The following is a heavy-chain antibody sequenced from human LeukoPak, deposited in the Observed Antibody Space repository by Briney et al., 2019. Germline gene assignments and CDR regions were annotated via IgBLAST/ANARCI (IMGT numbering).Heavy chain of an antibody. CDR3: AKGIRFSEWFPNGNAFDI. Sequence: PGGSLRLSCAASGFTFSSYAMSWVRQAPGKGLEWVSAISGSGGSTYYADSVKGRFTISRDNSKNTLYLQMNSLRAEDTAVYYCAKGIRFSEWFPNGNAFDIWGQGTMVTVSS. CDR1: GFTFSSYA. D-gene: IGHD3-3*01. V-gene: IGHV3-23*01. CDR2: ISGSGGST. J-gene: IGHJ3*02.